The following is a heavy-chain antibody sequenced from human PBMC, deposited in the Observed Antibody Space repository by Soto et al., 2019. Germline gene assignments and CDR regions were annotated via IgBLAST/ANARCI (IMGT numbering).Heavy chain of an antibody. CDR3: ASLKPAYWYFDL. J-gene: IGHJ2*01. CDR2: IYYSGST. CDR1: GDSISSYY. V-gene: IGHV4-59*12. Sequence: QVQLQESGPGLVKPSETLSLTCTVSGDSISSYYWSWIRQPPGKGLEWIGYIYYSGSTDSHPSLKSRVTLSVDTSKNQFSLNLSSVTAADTAVYYCASLKPAYWYFDLWGRGTLVTVSS. D-gene: IGHD3-9*01.